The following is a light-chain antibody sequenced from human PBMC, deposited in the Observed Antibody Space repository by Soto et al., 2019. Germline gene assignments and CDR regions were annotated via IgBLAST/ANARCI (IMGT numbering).Light chain of an antibody. CDR2: GAS. Sequence: DIVLTQSPGTLSLSPGERATLSCRASQSVSSNYLAWYQQKPGQAPRLLIYGASSRATGIPDRFSGSGSGTDFTLTISRLEPEDFAVYYCQQYGRSLTFGGGTKVEIK. V-gene: IGKV3-20*01. J-gene: IGKJ4*01. CDR3: QQYGRSLT. CDR1: QSVSSNY.